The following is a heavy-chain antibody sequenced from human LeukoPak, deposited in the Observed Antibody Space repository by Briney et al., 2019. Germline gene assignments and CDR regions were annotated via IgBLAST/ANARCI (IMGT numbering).Heavy chain of an antibody. V-gene: IGHV4-59*01. CDR1: GGSISSYY. CDR2: IYYSGST. Sequence: SETLSHTCTVSGGSISSYYWSWIRQPPGKGLEWIAYIYYSGSTNYNPSLKSRVTTSVDTSKNQFSLKLTSVTAADTAVYYCARGERYDYEAVDWFDPWGQGTLVTVSS. D-gene: IGHD4-17*01. CDR3: ARGERYDYEAVDWFDP. J-gene: IGHJ5*02.